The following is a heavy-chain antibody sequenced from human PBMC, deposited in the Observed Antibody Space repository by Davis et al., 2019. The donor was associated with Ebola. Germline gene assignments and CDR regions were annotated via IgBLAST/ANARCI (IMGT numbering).Heavy chain of an antibody. CDR2: ISGSGGST. D-gene: IGHD2-15*01. J-gene: IGHJ4*02. Sequence: GGSLRLSCAASGFTFSSYAMSWVRQAPGKGLEWVSAISGSGGSTYYADSVKGRFTISRDNSKNTLYLQMNSLRAEDTAVYYCAKRGKYCSGGSCYGYWGQGTLVTVSS. CDR1: GFTFSSYA. CDR3: AKRGKYCSGGSCYGY. V-gene: IGHV3-23*01.